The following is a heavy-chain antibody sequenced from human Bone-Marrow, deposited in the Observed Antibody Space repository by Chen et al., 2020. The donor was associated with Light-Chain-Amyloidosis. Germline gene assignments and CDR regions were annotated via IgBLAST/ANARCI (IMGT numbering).Heavy chain of an antibody. Sequence: EVQLEQSGPEVKKPGESLKISCKGSGYTFPNYWIGWVRQMPGKGLEWMGVIYPDDSYARYSPSFEGQVTISADKSITTAYLQWRSLKASDTAMYDCARRRDGYNFDYWGQGTLVTVSS. D-gene: IGHD5-12*01. CDR3: ARRRDGYNFDY. CDR1: GYTFPNYW. V-gene: IGHV5-51*01. J-gene: IGHJ4*02. CDR2: IYPDDSYA.